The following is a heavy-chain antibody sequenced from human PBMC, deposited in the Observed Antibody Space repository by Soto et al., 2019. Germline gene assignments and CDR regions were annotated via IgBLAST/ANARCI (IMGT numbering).Heavy chain of an antibody. CDR2: LWYDGSNK. J-gene: IGHJ4*02. Sequence: VAVLWYDGSNKYYADSVKGRFTISRDNSKNTLYLQMNSLRAEDTAVYYCARSQGYSSGCVDYWGQGTLVTVSS. D-gene: IGHD6-19*01. V-gene: IGHV3-33*01. CDR3: ARSQGYSSGCVDY.